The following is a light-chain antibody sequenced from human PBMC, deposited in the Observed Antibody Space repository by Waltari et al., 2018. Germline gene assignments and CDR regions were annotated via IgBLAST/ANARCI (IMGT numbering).Light chain of an antibody. J-gene: IGKJ1*01. CDR1: QSVSSN. CDR2: DAS. V-gene: IGKV3-11*01. CDR3: QQRSNWPRT. Sequence: EIVLTQSPATLSLSPGERATLPCRASQSVSSNLAGYQQKPGQAPRLLIYDASNRATGIPARFSGSGSGTDFTLTISSLEPEDFAVYYCQQRSNWPRTFGQGTKVEIK.